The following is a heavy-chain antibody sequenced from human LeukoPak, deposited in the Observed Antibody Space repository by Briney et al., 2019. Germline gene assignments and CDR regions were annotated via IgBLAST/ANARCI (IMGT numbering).Heavy chain of an antibody. D-gene: IGHD3-9*01. V-gene: IGHV4-34*01. CDR1: GGSFRGYY. J-gene: IGHJ4*02. CDR2: INHRGST. CDR3: ERGGILTGYSY. Sequence: KPSETLSLTCAVYGGSFRGYYWSWIRQPPGKGLEWIGEINHRGSTKYNPSLKSRVTISVDTSKNQFSLNLRSATAADTAVYYCERGGILTGYSYWGQGTLVTVSS.